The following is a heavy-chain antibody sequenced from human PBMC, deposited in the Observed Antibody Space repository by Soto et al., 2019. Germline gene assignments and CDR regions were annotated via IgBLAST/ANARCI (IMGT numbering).Heavy chain of an antibody. CDR1: GGSISRGGYS. CDR2: IYHSGST. D-gene: IGHD4-17*01. Sequence: QLQLQESGSGLVKPSQTLSLTCAVSGGSISRGGYSWSWIRQPPGKGLEWIGYIYHSGSTYYNPSLKSPVTISLDRSKKQFSLKLSSVTAAETAVYYCAIGMTTVTTLDYWGQGTLVTVSS. V-gene: IGHV4-30-2*01. J-gene: IGHJ4*01. CDR3: AIGMTTVTTLDY.